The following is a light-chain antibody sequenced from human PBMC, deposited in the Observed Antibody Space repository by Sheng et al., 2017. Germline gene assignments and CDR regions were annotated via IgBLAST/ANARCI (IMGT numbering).Light chain of an antibody. CDR2: GAS. J-gene: IGKJ1*01. CDR3: QQYNNWPSWT. Sequence: EIVMTQSPATLSVSPGERATLSCRASQSVSSNLAWYQQKPGQAPRLLIYGASTRATGIPEFTLTISSLQSEDFALYYCQQYNNWPSWTFGQGTKVEIK. CDR1: QSVSSN. V-gene: IGKV3-15*01.